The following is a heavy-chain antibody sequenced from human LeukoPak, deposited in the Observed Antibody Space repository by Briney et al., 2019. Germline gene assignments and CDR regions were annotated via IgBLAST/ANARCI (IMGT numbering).Heavy chain of an antibody. CDR2: ISGSGGST. CDR3: AKGGIAVANDY. J-gene: IGHJ4*02. Sequence: GGAVRLSCEACVFTFSSYARSWVRQAPGKGLAWVSAISGSGGSTYSADFVKGRFTISRDNSKNTLYLQMNSLRAEDTAVYYCAKGGIAVANDYWGQGTLVTVSS. V-gene: IGHV3-23*01. CDR1: VFTFSSYA. D-gene: IGHD6-19*01.